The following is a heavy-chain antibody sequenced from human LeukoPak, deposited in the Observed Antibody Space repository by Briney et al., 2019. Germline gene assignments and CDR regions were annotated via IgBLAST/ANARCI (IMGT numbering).Heavy chain of an antibody. V-gene: IGHV3-48*03. CDR3: ARVGYSSGWYYFDY. J-gene: IGHJ4*02. D-gene: IGHD6-19*01. CDR1: GFTFSSYE. Sequence: PGGSLRLSCAASGFTFSSYEMNRVRQAPGKGLEWVSYISSSGSTIYYADSVKGRFTISRDNAKNSLYLQMNSLRAEDTAVYYCARVGYSSGWYYFDYWGQGTLVTVSS. CDR2: ISSSGSTI.